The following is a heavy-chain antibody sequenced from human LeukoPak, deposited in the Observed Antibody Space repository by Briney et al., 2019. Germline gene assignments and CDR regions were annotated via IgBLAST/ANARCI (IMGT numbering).Heavy chain of an antibody. Sequence: ASVKVSCKASGYTFTSYGISWVRQAPGQGLEWMGWISAYNGNTNYARKLQGRVTMTTDTSTSTAYMELRSLRSDDTAVYYCARDRVWLRYFDWSYYFDYWGQGTLVTVSS. V-gene: IGHV1-18*01. CDR3: ARDRVWLRYFDWSYYFDY. D-gene: IGHD3-9*01. CDR1: GYTFTSYG. J-gene: IGHJ4*02. CDR2: ISAYNGNT.